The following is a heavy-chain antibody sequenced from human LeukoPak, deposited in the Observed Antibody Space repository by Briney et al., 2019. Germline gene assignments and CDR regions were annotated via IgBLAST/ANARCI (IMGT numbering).Heavy chain of an antibody. CDR2: IYYSGST. CDR3: ARHCSSTSCYVGAFDI. Sequence: PSETLSLTCTVSGGSISSSSYYWGWTRQPPGKGLEWIGSIYYSGSTYYNPSLKSRVTISVDTSKNQFSLKLSSVTAADTAVYYCARHCSSTSCYVGAFDIWGQGTMVTVSS. V-gene: IGHV4-39*01. J-gene: IGHJ3*02. CDR1: GGSISSSSYY. D-gene: IGHD2-2*01.